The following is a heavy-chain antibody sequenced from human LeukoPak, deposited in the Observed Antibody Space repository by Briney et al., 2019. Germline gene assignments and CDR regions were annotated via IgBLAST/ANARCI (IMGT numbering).Heavy chain of an antibody. CDR1: GFTFSSYA. V-gene: IGHV3-23*01. J-gene: IGHJ4*02. CDR3: AKGRLPGTAAGRYFDY. D-gene: IGHD6-13*01. Sequence: GGSLRLSCAASGFTFSSYAMSWVRQAPGKGLEWVSAISGSGGSTYYADSVKGRFTISRDNSKNTLYLQMNSLRAEDTAVYYCAKGRLPGTAAGRYFDYWGQGTLVTVSS. CDR2: ISGSGGST.